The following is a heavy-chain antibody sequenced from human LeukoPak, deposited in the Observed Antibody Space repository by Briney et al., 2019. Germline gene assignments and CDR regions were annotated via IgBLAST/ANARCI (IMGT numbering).Heavy chain of an antibody. D-gene: IGHD3-22*01. Sequence: SETLSLTCAVYGGSFSGYYWSWIRQPPGKGLEWIGEINHSGSTNYNPSLKSRVPISVDTSKNQFALKLSSVTAADTAVYYCARRLITMIVVVIAVPYFDYWGQGTLVTVSS. V-gene: IGHV4-34*01. J-gene: IGHJ4*02. CDR2: INHSGST. CDR3: ARRLITMIVVVIAVPYFDY. CDR1: GGSFSGYY.